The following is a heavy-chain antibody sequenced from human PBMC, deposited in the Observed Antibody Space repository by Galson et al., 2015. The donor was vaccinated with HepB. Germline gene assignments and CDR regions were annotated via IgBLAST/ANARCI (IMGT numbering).Heavy chain of an antibody. D-gene: IGHD3-16*01. CDR3: TTDPDWGSGGARNVAF. J-gene: IGHJ4*02. V-gene: IGHV3-15*01. CDR1: RFTFRNAW. Sequence: SLRLSCAASRFTFRNAWMSWVRQAPGKGLEWVGRIKNKADGGTTDYAAPVKGRFTISRDDSKNMLFLQMNSPKTEDTAVYYCTTDPDWGSGGARNVAFWGQGTLVTVSS. CDR2: IKNKADGGTT.